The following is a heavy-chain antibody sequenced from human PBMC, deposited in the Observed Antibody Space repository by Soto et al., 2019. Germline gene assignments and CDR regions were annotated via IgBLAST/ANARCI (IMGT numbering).Heavy chain of an antibody. D-gene: IGHD4-17*01. CDR3: ARVGVRDGDYGVSRFDP. V-gene: IGHV4-34*01. CDR2: INHSGTT. J-gene: IGHJ5*02. Sequence: ASETLSLPCAVYGGAFSGYYWGWVRQPPGKGLEWIGEINHSGTTNYNPSLKSRVTISVDTSKNQFSLKLSSVTAADTAVYYCARVGVRDGDYGVSRFDPWGQGTLVTVSS. CDR1: GGAFSGYY.